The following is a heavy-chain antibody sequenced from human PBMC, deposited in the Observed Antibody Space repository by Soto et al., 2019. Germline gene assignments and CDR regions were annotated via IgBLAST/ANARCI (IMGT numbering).Heavy chain of an antibody. V-gene: IGHV3-23*01. D-gene: IGHD3-10*01. CDR3: AKGLRRLLRTQYYYGLDV. Sequence: LRLSCAASGFTFSPYAMSWVRQAPGKGLEWVSSISGSGGSTHYADSVKGRFTVSRDNSKRALSLQMSSLREEDTATYYCAKGLRRLLRTQYYYGLDVCGRGTTVTVSS. J-gene: IGHJ6*02. CDR2: ISGSGGST. CDR1: GFTFSPYA.